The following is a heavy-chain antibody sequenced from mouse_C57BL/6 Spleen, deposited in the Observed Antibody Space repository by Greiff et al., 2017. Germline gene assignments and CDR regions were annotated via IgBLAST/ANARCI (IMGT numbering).Heavy chain of an antibody. D-gene: IGHD2-4*01. CDR3: AREGAGYDSPWFAY. V-gene: IGHV3-6*01. CDR1: GYSITSGYY. CDR2: ISYDGSN. J-gene: IGHJ3*01. Sequence: ESGPGLVKPSQSLSLTCSVTGYSITSGYYWNWIRQFPGNKLEWMGYISYDGSNNYNPSLKNRISITRDTSKNQFFLKLNSVTTEDTATYYCAREGAGYDSPWFAYWGQGTLVTVSA.